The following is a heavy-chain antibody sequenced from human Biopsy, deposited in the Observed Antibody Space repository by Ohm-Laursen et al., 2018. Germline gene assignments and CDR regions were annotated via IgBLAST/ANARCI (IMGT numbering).Heavy chain of an antibody. CDR1: GFTASSYV. CDR3: ARHSPPGLEVSWNDVFDI. J-gene: IGHJ3*02. V-gene: IGHV3-23*01. Sequence: SLRLSCAASGFTASSYVMGWVRQAPGKGLECVSIISANGHNINYADSVRGRFTISRDNAENTLYLQMNSLRVDDTAVYYCARHSPPGLEVSWNDVFDIWGQGTVVTVS. CDR2: ISANGHNI. D-gene: IGHD5/OR15-5a*01.